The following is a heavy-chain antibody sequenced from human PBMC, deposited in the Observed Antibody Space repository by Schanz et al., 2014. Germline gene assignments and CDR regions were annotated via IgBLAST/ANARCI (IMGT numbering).Heavy chain of an antibody. D-gene: IGHD1-1*01. V-gene: IGHV4-61*02. J-gene: IGHJ2*01. CDR1: GGSIRSGTYY. CDR3: ARDTTWRLDL. Sequence: QVQLQESGPGLVKPSQTLSLTCTVSGGSIRSGTYYWSWIRQPAGKALEWVGRVFPNGITNYNPSPDRPATIALDESKSQFSEALTVLTAADTAVDYCARDTTWRLDLWGRGTLVTVSS. CDR2: VFPNGIT.